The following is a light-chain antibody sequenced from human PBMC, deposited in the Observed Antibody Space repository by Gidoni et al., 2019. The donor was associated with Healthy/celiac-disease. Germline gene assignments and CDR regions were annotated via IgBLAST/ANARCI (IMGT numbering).Light chain of an antibody. CDR1: QSVSSSY. Sequence: IVLTQSQGTLSLSPGERATLSCRASQSVSSSYLAWYQQKPGQAPRLLIYGASSRATGIPARFSGSGSGTDFTLTISRLEPEDFAVYYCQQYGSSPRTFGQGTKVEIK. CDR2: GAS. CDR3: QQYGSSPRT. J-gene: IGKJ1*01. V-gene: IGKV3-20*01.